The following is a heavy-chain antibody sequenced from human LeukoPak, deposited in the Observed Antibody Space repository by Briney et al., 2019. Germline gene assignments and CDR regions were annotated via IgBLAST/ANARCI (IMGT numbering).Heavy chain of an antibody. D-gene: IGHD2-15*01. CDR2: IRSDGSST. J-gene: IGHJ3*02. V-gene: IGHV3-74*01. CDR1: GFTFNTYW. CDR3: ARDCGGGSCYGPYDAFDI. Sequence: GGSLRLSCAASGFTFNTYWMHWVRQAPGKGLVWVSRIRSDGSSTSYADSVRGRFTISRDNAKDTLYLQMNSLRAGDTAVYYCARDCGGGSCYGPYDAFDIWGQGTMVTVSS.